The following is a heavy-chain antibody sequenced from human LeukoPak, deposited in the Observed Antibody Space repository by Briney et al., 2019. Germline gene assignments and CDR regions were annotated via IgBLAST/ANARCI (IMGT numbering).Heavy chain of an antibody. CDR1: GFTFSSHS. CDR2: ISSGAAYI. V-gene: IGHV3-21*01. Sequence: GGSLRLSCGAYGFTFSSHSMISVRQAPGKGLEWVSSISSGAAYIQYADSVKGRFTISRDNARNSVYLQMSSLTVEDTALDYCALGPVVVAGRMGFGWGQGTQVTVSS. J-gene: IGHJ4*02. D-gene: IGHD6-19*01. CDR3: ALGPVVVAGRMGFG.